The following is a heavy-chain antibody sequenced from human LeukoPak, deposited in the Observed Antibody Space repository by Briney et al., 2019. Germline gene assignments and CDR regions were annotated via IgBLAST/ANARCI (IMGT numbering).Heavy chain of an antibody. D-gene: IGHD2-15*01. Sequence: GGSLRLSCAASGFTVSSNYMSWVRQAPGKGLEWVLVIYTGGSTYYADSVKGRFTTSRDDSKNTLYLQMNSLRAEDTAVYYCARAYCSGGSCYPYYFDYWGQGNLVTVSS. CDR2: IYTGGST. CDR1: GFTVSSNY. J-gene: IGHJ4*02. CDR3: ARAYCSGGSCYPYYFDY. V-gene: IGHV3-53*01.